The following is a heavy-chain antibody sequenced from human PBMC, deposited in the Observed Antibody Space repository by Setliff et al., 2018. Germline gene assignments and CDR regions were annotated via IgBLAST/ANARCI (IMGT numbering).Heavy chain of an antibody. D-gene: IGHD2-15*01. CDR3: AKRGPYCSGGTCHYYFDY. V-gene: IGHV3-7*01. CDR2: IKQDGSEK. J-gene: IGHJ4*02. Sequence: PGGSLRLSCAASGFTFSSYWMSWVRQAPGKGLEWVANIKQDGSEKYYVDSVKGRFTISRDNAKNSLYLQMNSLRAEDTAVYYCAKRGPYCSGGTCHYYFDYWGQGTLVTVSS. CDR1: GFTFSSYW.